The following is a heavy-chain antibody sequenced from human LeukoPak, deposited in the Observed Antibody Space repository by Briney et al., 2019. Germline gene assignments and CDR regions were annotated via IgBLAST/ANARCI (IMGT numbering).Heavy chain of an antibody. J-gene: IGHJ4*02. D-gene: IGHD2-2*01. CDR1: GFTFSRYA. Sequence: GGSLRLSCAASGFTFSRYAMSWVRQAPGKGLEWVSSICGSGGTTFYADSVKGRFTISRDNSKNTLFLQMSSLRAEDTAVYYCAKGYCASTTCYARFENWGQGTLVTVSS. CDR2: ICGSGGTT. V-gene: IGHV3-23*01. CDR3: AKGYCASTTCYARFEN.